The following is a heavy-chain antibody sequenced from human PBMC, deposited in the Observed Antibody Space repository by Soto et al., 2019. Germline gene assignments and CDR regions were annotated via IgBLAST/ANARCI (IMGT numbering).Heavy chain of an antibody. V-gene: IGHV1-2*04. CDR2: IDPNSGGT. J-gene: IGHJ4*02. Sequence: QVQLVQSGAEVKKPGASVKVSCKASGYTFTGYYMHWVRQAPGQGLEWMGWIDPNSGGTNYAQKFQGWVTMTRDTAISTGYIDLSRLRSDDTAVYYCARTQCSSCRCYLGSWDYWGQGTLVTVSS. D-gene: IGHD2-2*01. CDR3: ARTQCSSCRCYLGSWDY. CDR1: GYTFTGYY.